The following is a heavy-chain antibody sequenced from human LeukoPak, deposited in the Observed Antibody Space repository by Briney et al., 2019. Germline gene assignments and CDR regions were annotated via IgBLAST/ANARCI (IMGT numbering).Heavy chain of an antibody. J-gene: IGHJ4*02. CDR2: IYTSGST. CDR1: GGSISSYY. V-gene: IGHV4-4*07. CDR3: ARLLACGRAPCRTARFQFDS. D-gene: IGHD3-3*01. Sequence: TPSETLSLTCTVSGGSISSYYWSWIRQPAGKGLEWIGRIYTSGSTNYNPSLKSRVAISVDTSKNQFSLKLTSIIAADTAVYYCARLLACGRAPCRTARFQFDSWGQGTLVAVSS.